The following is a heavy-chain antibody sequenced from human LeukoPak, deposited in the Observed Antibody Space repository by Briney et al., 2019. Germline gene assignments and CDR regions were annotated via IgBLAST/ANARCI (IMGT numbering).Heavy chain of an antibody. CDR3: ARDGGLNYYYYGMDV. J-gene: IGHJ6*02. CDR1: GGSISSGGYS. D-gene: IGHD4-23*01. V-gene: IGHV4-61*08. CDR2: IYYSGST. Sequence: SETLSLTCAVSGGSISSGGYSWSWIRQPPGKGLEWIGYIYYSGSTNYNPSLKSRVTISVDTSKNQFSLKPSSVTAADTAVYYCARDGGLNYYYYGMDVWGQGTTVTVSS.